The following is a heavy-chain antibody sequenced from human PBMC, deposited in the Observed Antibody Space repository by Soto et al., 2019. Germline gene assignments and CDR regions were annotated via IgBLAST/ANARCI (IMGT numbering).Heavy chain of an antibody. V-gene: IGHV3-74*01. CDR3: ARAFLYSFDR. CDR2: TNNDGSNT. Sequence: EVQLVESGGGLVQPGGSLRLSCAASGFTFSSYWMHWVRQAPGKGLVLVAHTNNDGSNTNFAGSVKGRFTIARDNAKNTLYLQMNSLIVEDTAVYDCARAFLYSFDRWGRGTLVTVSS. D-gene: IGHD1-26*01. CDR1: GFTFSSYW. J-gene: IGHJ2*01.